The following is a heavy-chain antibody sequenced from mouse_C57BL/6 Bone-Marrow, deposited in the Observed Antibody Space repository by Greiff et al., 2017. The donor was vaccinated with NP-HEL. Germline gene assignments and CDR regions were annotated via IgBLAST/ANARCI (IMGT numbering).Heavy chain of an antibody. CDR1: GYSITSGYY. CDR3: ARDLLWLRRGAMDY. Sequence: EVQLVESGPGLVKPSQSLSLTCSVTGYSITSGYYWNWIRQFPGNKLEWMGYISYDGSNNYNPSLKNRISITRDTSKNQFFLKWNSVTTEDTATYDCARDLLWLRRGAMDYWGQGTSVTVSS. J-gene: IGHJ4*01. V-gene: IGHV3-6*01. D-gene: IGHD2-2*01. CDR2: ISYDGSN.